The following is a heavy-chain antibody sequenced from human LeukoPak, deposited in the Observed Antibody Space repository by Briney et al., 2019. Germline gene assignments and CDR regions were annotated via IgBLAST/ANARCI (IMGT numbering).Heavy chain of an antibody. D-gene: IGHD6-19*01. V-gene: IGHV3-48*03. Sequence: GGSLRLSCAASGFSFSGYEMNWVRQAPGKGLEWVSYISSDAGTIYYADSVEGRFTISRDNAKNSLYLQMNSLRAEDTAVYYCAREAGGWYLDAFDIWGQGTMVTVSS. CDR1: GFSFSGYE. CDR3: AREAGGWYLDAFDI. CDR2: ISSDAGTI. J-gene: IGHJ3*02.